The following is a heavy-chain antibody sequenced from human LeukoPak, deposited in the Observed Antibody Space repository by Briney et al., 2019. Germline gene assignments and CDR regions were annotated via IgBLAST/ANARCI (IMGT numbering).Heavy chain of an antibody. J-gene: IGHJ3*02. Sequence: PSETLSLTCTVSGGSISSYYWSWIRQPPGKGLEWIGYIYYSGSTNYNPSLKSRVTISVDTSKHQFSLNLSSVTAADTAVYYCARDKPEDNAFDIWGQGTMVTVSS. CDR1: GGSISSYY. CDR3: ARDKPEDNAFDI. D-gene: IGHD1-14*01. V-gene: IGHV4-59*01. CDR2: IYYSGST.